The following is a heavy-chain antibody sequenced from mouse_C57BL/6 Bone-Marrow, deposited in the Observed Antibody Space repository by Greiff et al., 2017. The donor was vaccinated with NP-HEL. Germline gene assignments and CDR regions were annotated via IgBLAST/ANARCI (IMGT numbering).Heavy chain of an antibody. CDR2: IYPGSGNT. J-gene: IGHJ2*01. D-gene: IGHD2-4*01. V-gene: IGHV1-76*01. CDR3: AKGDYDGRDY. Sequence: VQLQQSGAELVRPGASVKLSCKASGYTFTDYYINWVKQRPGQGLEWIARIYPGSGNTYYNEKFKGKATLTAEKSSSTAYMQLSSLTSEDSAVYFCAKGDYDGRDYWGQGTTLTVSS. CDR1: GYTFTDYY.